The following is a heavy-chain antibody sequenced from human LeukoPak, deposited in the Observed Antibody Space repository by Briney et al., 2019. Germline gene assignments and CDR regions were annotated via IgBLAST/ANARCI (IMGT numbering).Heavy chain of an antibody. CDR1: GFAFSSYS. Sequence: GGSLRLSCAASGFAFSSYSMNWVRQAPGKGLEWVSSISSSSSYIYYADSVKGRFTISRDNAKNSLYLQMNSLRAEDTAVYYCARGPYYYDSSGYYSGFDYWGQGTLVTVSS. J-gene: IGHJ4*02. V-gene: IGHV3-21*04. D-gene: IGHD3-22*01. CDR2: ISSSSSYI. CDR3: ARGPYYYDSSGYYSGFDY.